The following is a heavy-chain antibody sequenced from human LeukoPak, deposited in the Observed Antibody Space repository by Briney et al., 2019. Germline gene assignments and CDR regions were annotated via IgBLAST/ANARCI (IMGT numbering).Heavy chain of an antibody. V-gene: IGHV3-74*01. Sequence: GGSLRLSCAAPGFTFSSYWMQWVRQAPGKGLVWVSRINSDGSSTSYADSVKGRFTISRDNAKNTLYLQMNSLRLEDTAMYYCARGGSSLDYWGQGILVTVSS. CDR1: GFTFSSYW. CDR3: ARGGSSLDY. D-gene: IGHD6-13*01. J-gene: IGHJ4*02. CDR2: INSDGSST.